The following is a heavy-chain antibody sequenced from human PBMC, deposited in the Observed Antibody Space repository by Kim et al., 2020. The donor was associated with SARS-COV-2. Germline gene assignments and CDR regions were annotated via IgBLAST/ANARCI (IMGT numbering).Heavy chain of an antibody. CDR1: GGSISSGGYY. CDR3: ARDVLPGRLDHYYYGMDV. V-gene: IGHV4-31*03. CDR2: IYYSGST. Sequence: SETLSLTCTVSGGSISSGGYYWSWIRQHPGKGLEWIGYIYYSGSTYYNPSLKSRVTISVDTSKNQFSLKLSSVTAADTAVYYCARDVLPGRLDHYYYGMDVWGQGTTVTVSS. D-gene: IGHD3-9*01. J-gene: IGHJ6*02.